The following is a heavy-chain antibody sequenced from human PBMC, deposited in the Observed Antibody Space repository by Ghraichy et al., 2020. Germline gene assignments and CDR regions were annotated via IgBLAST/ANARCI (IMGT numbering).Heavy chain of an antibody. CDR2: TYYRSKWFT. J-gene: IGHJ2*01. Sequence: SQTLSLTCVISGDSVSSNSAAWNWIRQSPSRGLEWLGRTYYRSKWFTDYAVSVRSRITINPDTSKNQFSLHLKSVTPEDTAVYYCARDPGDYGDSPYWYFDLWGRGTPVTVSS. CDR3: ARDPGDYGDSPYWYFDL. D-gene: IGHD4-17*01. CDR1: GDSVSSNSAA. V-gene: IGHV6-1*01.